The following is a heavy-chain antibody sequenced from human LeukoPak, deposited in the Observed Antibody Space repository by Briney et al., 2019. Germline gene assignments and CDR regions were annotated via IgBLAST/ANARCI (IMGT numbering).Heavy chain of an antibody. CDR3: ARGSRYSTGWYDWYFDL. D-gene: IGHD6-19*01. J-gene: IGHJ2*01. Sequence: SETLSLTCSVSGGSVSSGSYYWSWIRQPPGKGLEWVGHIYYSGSTNYNPSLKSRVTISVDTSKNQFSLKLSSVTAADTAVYYCARGSRYSTGWYDWYFDLWGRGTRVTVSS. CDR2: IYYSGST. V-gene: IGHV4-61*01. CDR1: GGSVSSGSYY.